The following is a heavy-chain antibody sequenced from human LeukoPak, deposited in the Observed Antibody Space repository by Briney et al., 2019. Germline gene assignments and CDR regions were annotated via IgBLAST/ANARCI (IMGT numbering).Heavy chain of an antibody. Sequence: GGSLRLSCAASGFTFSSYEMNWVRQAPGKGLEWVSYISSSGSTIHYADSVKGRFTISRDNAKNSLYLQMNSLRAEDAAVYYCARDRTVLRYFDWLTHYYGMDVWGQGTTVTVSS. CDR2: ISSSGSTI. CDR3: ARDRTVLRYFDWLTHYYGMDV. V-gene: IGHV3-48*03. CDR1: GFTFSSYE. J-gene: IGHJ6*02. D-gene: IGHD3-9*01.